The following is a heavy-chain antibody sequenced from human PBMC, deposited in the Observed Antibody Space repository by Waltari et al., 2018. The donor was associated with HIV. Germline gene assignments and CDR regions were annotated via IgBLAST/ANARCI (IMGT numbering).Heavy chain of an antibody. CDR1: GITFRNAW. V-gene: IGHV3-15*01. CDR2: IKSGAEGGTT. D-gene: IGHD3-22*01. Sequence: EVQLVESGGGLVKPGGSLRLSCAASGITFRNAWMRWVRQAPGKGLEWVGRIKSGAEGGTTDYAAAVKDRFTIARDDSKHTLYLQMDSLKTEDTAVYYCTTLWYSYDSTDYWGQGTLVTVSS. J-gene: IGHJ4*02. CDR3: TTLWYSYDSTDY.